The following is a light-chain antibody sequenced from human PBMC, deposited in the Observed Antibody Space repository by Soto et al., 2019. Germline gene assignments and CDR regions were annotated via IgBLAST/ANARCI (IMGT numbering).Light chain of an antibody. CDR1: QTVSSNF. J-gene: IGKJ2*01. V-gene: IGKV3-20*01. CDR3: QQYSNWPYT. Sequence: IVLTQSPGTLSLSPGXRATLSCRASQTVSSNFLAWYQEKPGQGPRLLIYGASTRATGIPDRFSGSGSGTDFTLTISRLQSEDFAIFYCQQYSNWPYTFGQGTKVDIK. CDR2: GAS.